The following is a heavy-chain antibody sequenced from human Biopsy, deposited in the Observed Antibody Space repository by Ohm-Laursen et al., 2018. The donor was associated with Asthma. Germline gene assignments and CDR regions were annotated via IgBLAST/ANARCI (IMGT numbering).Heavy chain of an antibody. Sequence: SLRLSCAASGFTFSSYGMHWVRQAPGKGLEWVAVISYDGSNKYYADSVKGRFTISRDNSKNTLYLQMNSLRSEDTAVYYCARAGALIVGATMGYWGQGTLVTVS. V-gene: IGHV3-30*03. D-gene: IGHD1-26*01. J-gene: IGHJ4*02. CDR1: GFTFSSYG. CDR3: ARAGALIVGATMGY. CDR2: ISYDGSNK.